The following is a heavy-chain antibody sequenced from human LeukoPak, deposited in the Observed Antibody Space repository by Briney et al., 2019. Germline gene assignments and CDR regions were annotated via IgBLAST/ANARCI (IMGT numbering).Heavy chain of an antibody. Sequence: SETLSLTCSVSGGSISSSGYYWGWIRQPPGKGLEWIGSLYYSGSAYYNPSLKSRVTISIDTSKNQFSLKLSSVTAADTAVYYCARAIVRGVYYFDYWGQGTLVTVSS. J-gene: IGHJ4*02. V-gene: IGHV4-39*07. CDR1: GGSISSSGYY. D-gene: IGHD3-10*02. CDR2: LYYSGSA. CDR3: ARAIVRGVYYFDY.